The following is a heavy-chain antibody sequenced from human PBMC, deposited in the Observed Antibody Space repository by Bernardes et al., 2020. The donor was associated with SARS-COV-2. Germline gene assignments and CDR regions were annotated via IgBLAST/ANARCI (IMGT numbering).Heavy chain of an antibody. CDR1: GFTFSSYG. CDR2: ISYDGSNK. CDR3: AKDFFSGYSYET. Sequence: GGSLRLSCAASGFTFSSYGMHWVRQAPGKGLEWVAVISYDGSNKYYADSVKGRFTITRDNSKNTLYLQMNSLRAEDTAVYYCAKDFFSGYSYETWGQGTLVTVSS. J-gene: IGHJ4*02. D-gene: IGHD5-18*01. V-gene: IGHV3-30*18.